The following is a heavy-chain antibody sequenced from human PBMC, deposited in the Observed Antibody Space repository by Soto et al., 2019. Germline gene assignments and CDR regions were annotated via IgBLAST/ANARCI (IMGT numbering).Heavy chain of an antibody. CDR3: ARDRDSSSWYYFLW. Sequence: GASVKVSCKGSGNTFTYVYLHWVRQAPGQALEWMGWITPFNGNTKYAQKFQGRVTMTTDTSTSTAYMELRSLRSDDTAVYYCARDRDSSSWYYFLWWGQGTLVTVSS. J-gene: IGHJ4*02. D-gene: IGHD6-13*01. CDR2: ITPFNGNT. V-gene: IGHV1-45*02. CDR1: GNTFTYVY.